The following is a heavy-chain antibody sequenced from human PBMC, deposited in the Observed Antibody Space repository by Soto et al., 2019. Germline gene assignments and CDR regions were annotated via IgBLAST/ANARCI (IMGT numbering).Heavy chain of an antibody. J-gene: IGHJ4*02. CDR2: ITYDGSFQ. CDR1: VFNFDNYG. CDR3: AKDRVGGTFYAPLAF. V-gene: IGHV3-30*18. D-gene: IGHD1-7*01. Sequence: WWSLRLACQSSVFNFDNYGMQWVRKDTGKGLEWVAVITYDGSFQYYADSVKGRFTISRDNSKNTLSLHLNTLKPEDTAVYHCAKDRVGGTFYAPLAFWGQGTLVTVSS.